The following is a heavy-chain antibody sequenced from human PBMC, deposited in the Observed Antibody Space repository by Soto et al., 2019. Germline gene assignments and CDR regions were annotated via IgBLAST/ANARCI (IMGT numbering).Heavy chain of an antibody. D-gene: IGHD3-22*01. CDR1: GYSFTSYW. Sequence: PGESLKISCKGSGYSFTSYWIGWVRQMPGKGLEWMGIIYPGDSDTRYSPAFQGQVTISADKSISTAYLQWSSLKTSDTAMYYCERNSYDSSGYWDYYYGMDVWGQGPTV. V-gene: IGHV5-51*01. J-gene: IGHJ6*01. CDR3: ERNSYDSSGYWDYYYGMDV. CDR2: IYPGDSDT.